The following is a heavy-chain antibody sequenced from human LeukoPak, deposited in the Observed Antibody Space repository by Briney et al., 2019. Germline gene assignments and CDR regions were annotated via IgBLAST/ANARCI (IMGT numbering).Heavy chain of an antibody. Sequence: SETLSLTCTVSGGSISSSSYYWSWIRQPAGKGLEWIGRIYTSGSTNYNPSLKSRVTMSVDTSKNQFSLKLSSVTAADTAVYYCARDSSWYRGFDYWGQGTLVTVSS. D-gene: IGHD6-13*01. CDR3: ARDSSWYRGFDY. CDR2: IYTSGST. J-gene: IGHJ4*02. V-gene: IGHV4-61*02. CDR1: GGSISSSSYY.